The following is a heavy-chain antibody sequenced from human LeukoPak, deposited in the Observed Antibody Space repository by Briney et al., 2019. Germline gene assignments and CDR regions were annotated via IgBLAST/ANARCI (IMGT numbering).Heavy chain of an antibody. CDR1: GFSLSSSGVG. V-gene: IGHV2-5*01. CDR3: TQYVLRLDAFDI. Sequence: SGPTLVKPTQPLTLTCTFSGFSLSSSGVGVGWIRQPPGKALEWLALIYWNDDKRYSPSLKSRLTITKDTSKNQVVLTMTNMDPVDTATYYRTQYVLRLDAFDIWGQGTMVTVSS. CDR2: IYWNDDK. D-gene: IGHD3-3*01. J-gene: IGHJ3*02.